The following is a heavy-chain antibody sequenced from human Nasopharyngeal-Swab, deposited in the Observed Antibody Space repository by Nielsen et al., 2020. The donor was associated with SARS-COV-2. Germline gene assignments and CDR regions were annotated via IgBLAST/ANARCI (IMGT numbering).Heavy chain of an antibody. J-gene: IGHJ4*02. D-gene: IGHD2-8*02. CDR3: ARGTPGIPGVDY. Sequence: WIRQPPGKGLEYLSAVSGDGVTTHYADSLKGRFTISRDNSKNTVYLQLGSLTAEDMAVYFCARGTPGIPGVDYWGQGTLVIVSS. V-gene: IGHV3-64*02. CDR2: VSGDGVTT.